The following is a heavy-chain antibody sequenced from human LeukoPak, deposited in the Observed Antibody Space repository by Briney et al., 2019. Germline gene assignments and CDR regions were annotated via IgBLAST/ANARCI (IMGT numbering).Heavy chain of an antibody. J-gene: IGHJ3*02. CDR2: INRDGRST. CDR3: ARAWTDYYDSSAYYYNAFDI. CDR1: GFTFDDYG. D-gene: IGHD3-22*01. Sequence: GGSLRLSCAASGFTFDDYGMSWVRQAPGKGLVWVSRINRDGRSTNYADSVKGRFTISRDNAKNTVFLQMNSLRAEDTAVYYCARAWTDYYDSSAYYYNAFDIWGQGTMVTVSS. V-gene: IGHV3-74*01.